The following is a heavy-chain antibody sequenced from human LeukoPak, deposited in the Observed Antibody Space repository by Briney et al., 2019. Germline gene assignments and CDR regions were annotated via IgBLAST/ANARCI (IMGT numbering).Heavy chain of an antibody. V-gene: IGHV3-48*01. CDR1: GFTFSSFD. CDR3: AKIPKDYYYGSGSYYNGYYFDY. CDR2: ITSSSSTI. J-gene: IGHJ4*02. D-gene: IGHD3-10*01. Sequence: GGSLRLSCAASGFTFSSFDMNWVRQAPGKGLEWVSYITSSSSTIYYADSVKGRFTISRDNSKNTLYLQMNSLRAEDTAVYYCAKIPKDYYYGSGSYYNGYYFDYWGQGTLVTVSS.